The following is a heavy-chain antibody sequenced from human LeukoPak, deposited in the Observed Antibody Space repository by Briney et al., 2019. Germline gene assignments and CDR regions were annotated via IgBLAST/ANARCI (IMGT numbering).Heavy chain of an antibody. CDR1: GITFTIAG. J-gene: IGHJ4*02. CDR2: ISSDGRNI. Sequence: GGSLRLSCAASGITFTIAGMHWVRQVPGKGLEWVAVISSDGRNIYYADSVKGRFIISRDTSRNILFLQMNSLRAEDTAVHYCAKDRHYYDSTAIKGDYWGQGTLVTVSS. CDR3: AKDRHYYDSTAIKGDY. D-gene: IGHD3-22*01. V-gene: IGHV3-30*18.